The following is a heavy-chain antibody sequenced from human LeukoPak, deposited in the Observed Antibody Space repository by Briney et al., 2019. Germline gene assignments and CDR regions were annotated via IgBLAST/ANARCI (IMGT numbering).Heavy chain of an antibody. V-gene: IGHV4-59*01. J-gene: IGHJ4*02. CDR2: IYYSGST. CDR1: GGSISSYY. D-gene: IGHD5-18*01. CDR3: ARGAAMVGY. Sequence: PSETLSLTCTVSGGSISSYYWSWIRQPPGKGLEWIGYIYYSGSTNYNPYLKSRVTISVDTSKNQFSLKLSSVTAADTAVYYCARGAAMVGYWGQGTLVTVSS.